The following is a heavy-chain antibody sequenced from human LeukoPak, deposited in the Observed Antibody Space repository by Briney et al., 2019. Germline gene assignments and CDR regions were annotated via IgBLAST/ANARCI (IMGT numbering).Heavy chain of an antibody. CDR2: INRRGHT. J-gene: IGHJ4*02. D-gene: IGHD2-21*02. Sequence: GGSLRLSCAASGFTFDRFTVHWVRQTPGKGLEWVSLINRRGHTFYSDSVKGGFTISRNNSRNNAFLLKKSLRPEDTALYHCAKEVDCPSDCLFFHSWGQGTLVTVSS. V-gene: IGHV3-43*01. CDR1: GFTFDRFT. CDR3: AKEVDCPSDCLFFHS.